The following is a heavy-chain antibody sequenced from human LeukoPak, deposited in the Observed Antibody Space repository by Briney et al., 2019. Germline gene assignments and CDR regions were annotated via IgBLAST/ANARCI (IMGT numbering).Heavy chain of an antibody. D-gene: IGHD2-2*01. CDR3: AKYCSSTSCPLGAFDI. Sequence: ASVKVSCKASGYTFTGYYMHWVRQAPGQGLDWMGRINPNSGGTNYAQKFQGRVTMTRDTSISTAYMQLSRLRSDDTAVYYCAKYCSSTSCPLGAFDIWGQGTMVTVSS. J-gene: IGHJ3*02. CDR1: GYTFTGYY. V-gene: IGHV1-2*06. CDR2: INPNSGGT.